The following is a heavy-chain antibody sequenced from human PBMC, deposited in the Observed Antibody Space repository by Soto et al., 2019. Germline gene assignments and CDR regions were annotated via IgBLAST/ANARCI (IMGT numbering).Heavy chain of an antibody. CDR2: MNPNTGNS. D-gene: IGHD1-1*01. CDR3: ARRAETNGWNGFGADKYYVDF. CDR1: GYTFTSYD. Sequence: ASVKVSCKASGYTFTSYDIYWVRQATGQGLEWMGWMNPNTGNSGYAQKFQGRVTMTSDTSISTAHMELSSLRSEDTAVYYCARRAETNGWNGFGADKYYVDFWGQGTLVTV. V-gene: IGHV1-8*01. J-gene: IGHJ4*02.